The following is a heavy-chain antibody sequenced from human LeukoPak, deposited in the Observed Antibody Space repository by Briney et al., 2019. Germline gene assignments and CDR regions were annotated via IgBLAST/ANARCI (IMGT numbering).Heavy chain of an antibody. J-gene: IGHJ4*02. D-gene: IGHD6-13*01. CDR3: ARAYPPLRTAAAGDQ. V-gene: IGHV3-21*01. CDR2: ISYRSSPI. Sequence: PGGSLRLSCTASGFTFSDCDMSWVREAPGEGLEWVSSISYRSSPIYYADSVKGRFTISRDNAKNSLYLQMDSLRAGDTAVYYCARAYPPLRTAAAGDQWGQGTLVTVSS. CDR1: GFTFSDCD.